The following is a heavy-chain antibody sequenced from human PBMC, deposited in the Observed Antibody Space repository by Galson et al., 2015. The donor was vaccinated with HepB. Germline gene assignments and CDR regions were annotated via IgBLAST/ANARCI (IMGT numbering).Heavy chain of an antibody. J-gene: IGHJ4*02. D-gene: IGHD3-22*01. CDR3: ARGTAYDSSGYYVY. V-gene: IGHV3-21*01. Sequence: SLRLSCAASGFTFRSYSFNWVRQAPGKGLEWVSSISSTVSYTYYADSVKGRFTISRDNARNSLYLQMNSLRAEDTALYYCARGTAYDSSGYYVYWGQGTLVTVSS. CDR2: ISSTVSYT. CDR1: GFTFRSYS.